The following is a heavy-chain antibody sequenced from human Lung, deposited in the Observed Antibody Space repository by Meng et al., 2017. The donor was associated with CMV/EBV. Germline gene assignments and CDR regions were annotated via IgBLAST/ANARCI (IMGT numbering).Heavy chain of an antibody. J-gene: IGHJ1*01. V-gene: IGHV4-4*02. CDR1: GDSITNHNW. D-gene: IGHD3-10*01. CDR3: LRRSGGSV. CDR2: IPHRGSS. Sequence: QVQWRESGPALVKPSGTLSLTCAASGDSITNHNWWAWVRQPPGKGLEWIGEIPHRGSSAYNPSLKSRVSMSIDKSKNQFSLKLTSVTAADTAVYHCLRRSGGSVWGQGTLVTASS.